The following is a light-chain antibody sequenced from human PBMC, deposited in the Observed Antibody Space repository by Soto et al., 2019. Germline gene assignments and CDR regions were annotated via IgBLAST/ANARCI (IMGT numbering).Light chain of an antibody. CDR2: AAS. Sequence: DIQRTQPPPSLSASVGDRVTITSRASQSISSYLNWYQQQPGHAPKLLIYAASSLQSGVPSWFSGSGSGTDFTLTISSLQPDDLATYYCQQYNTYSTFGQGTRLEIK. CDR3: QQYNTYST. J-gene: IGKJ5*01. V-gene: IGKV1-39*01. CDR1: QSISSY.